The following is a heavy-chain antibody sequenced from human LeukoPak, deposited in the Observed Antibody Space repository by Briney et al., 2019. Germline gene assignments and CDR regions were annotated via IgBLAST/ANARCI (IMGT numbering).Heavy chain of an antibody. D-gene: IGHD2-2*01. Sequence: GGSLRLSCAASGFTFSRKTMSWVRQAPGKGLEWVSSISSSSSYIYYADSVKGRFTISRDNAKNSLYLQMNSLRAEDTAVYYCARDFFAVPTSMPLSFDYWGQGTLVTVSS. CDR1: GFTFSRKT. CDR3: ARDFFAVPTSMPLSFDY. J-gene: IGHJ4*02. CDR2: ISSSSSYI. V-gene: IGHV3-21*01.